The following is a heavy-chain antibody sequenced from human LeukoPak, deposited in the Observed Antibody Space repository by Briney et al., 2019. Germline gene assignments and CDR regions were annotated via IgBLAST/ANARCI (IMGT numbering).Heavy chain of an antibody. Sequence: SGGSLRLSCTASGFIFTNAWMTWVRQAQGKGLEWVGRDRGTKDYAAPVKDRFSISRDNSKNTLYLVMINLKTEDTAVYYCTAGLYDTGGVDHWGQGTLVTVSS. CDR3: TAGLYDTGGVDH. V-gene: IGHV3-66*01. CDR1: GFIFTNAW. D-gene: IGHD3-22*01. J-gene: IGHJ4*02. CDR2: DRGTK.